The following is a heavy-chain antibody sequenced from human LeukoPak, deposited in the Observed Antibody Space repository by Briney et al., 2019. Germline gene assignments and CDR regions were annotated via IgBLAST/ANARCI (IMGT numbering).Heavy chain of an antibody. CDR2: IIPIFGTA. J-gene: IGHJ4*02. Sequence: ASVKVSCKASGGTFSSYAISWVRQAPGQGLEWMGGIIPIFGTANYAQKFQGRVTITTGESTSTAYMGLSSLRSEDTAVYYCARLGSSSSGVDYWGQGTLVTVSS. D-gene: IGHD6-6*01. CDR3: ARLGSSSSGVDY. CDR1: GGTFSSYA. V-gene: IGHV1-69*05.